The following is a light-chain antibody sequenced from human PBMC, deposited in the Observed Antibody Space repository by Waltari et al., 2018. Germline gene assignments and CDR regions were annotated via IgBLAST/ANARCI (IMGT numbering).Light chain of an antibody. J-gene: IGKJ1*01. CDR1: PSITNW. CDR2: RVS. V-gene: IGKV1-5*03. Sequence: DIQMTQSPSTLSASVGDSVTITCRASPSITNWVAWYQQKPGMPPKLLIYRVSSLEAGVPSRFSGSGTGTEYSLTISSLQPADSATYYCQQYDGHPSTFGQGTKVEIK. CDR3: QQYDGHPST.